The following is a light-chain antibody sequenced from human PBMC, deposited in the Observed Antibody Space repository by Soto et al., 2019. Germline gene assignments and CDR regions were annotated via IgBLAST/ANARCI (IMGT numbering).Light chain of an antibody. CDR3: CSYTSSSAPVV. J-gene: IGLJ2*01. CDR2: DVS. V-gene: IGLV2-14*03. CDR1: SSDVGGYNY. Sequence: QSALTQPASVSGSPGQSITISCTGTSSDVGGYNYVSWYQQHPGKAPKILIYDVSNRPSGVSNRFSGSRSGNTASLTISGLQAEDEDEYYCCSYTSSSAPVVFGGGTKVTAL.